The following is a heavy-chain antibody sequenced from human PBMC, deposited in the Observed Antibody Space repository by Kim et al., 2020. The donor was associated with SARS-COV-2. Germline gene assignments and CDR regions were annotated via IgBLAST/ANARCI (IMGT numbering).Heavy chain of an antibody. D-gene: IGHD4-17*01. V-gene: IGHV3-30*18. CDR3: AKGGGEWTTVTLSMN. Sequence: GGSLRLSCAASGFTFSSYGMHWVRQAPGKGLEWVAVISYDGSNKYYADSVKGRFTISRDNSKNTLYLQMNSLRAEDTAVYYCAKGGGEWTTVTLSMNWGQGTLVTVSS. CDR2: ISYDGSNK. J-gene: IGHJ4*02. CDR1: GFTFSSYG.